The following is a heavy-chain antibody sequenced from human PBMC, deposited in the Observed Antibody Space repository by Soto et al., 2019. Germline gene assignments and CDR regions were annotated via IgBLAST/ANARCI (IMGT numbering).Heavy chain of an antibody. CDR3: ARGGGGGTTHGRHYYYYYMDV. D-gene: IGHD2-15*01. V-gene: IGHV4-34*01. J-gene: IGHJ6*03. CDR2: INHSGST. CDR1: GGSFSGYY. Sequence: SETLSLTCAVYGGSFSGYYWSWIRQPPGKGLEWIGEINHSGSTNYNPSLKSRVTISVDTSKNQFSLKLSSVTAADTAVYYCARGGGGGTTHGRHYYYYYMDVWGNGTTVTVSS.